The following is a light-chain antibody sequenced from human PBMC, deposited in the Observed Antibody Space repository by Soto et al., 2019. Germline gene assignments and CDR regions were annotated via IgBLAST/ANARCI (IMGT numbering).Light chain of an antibody. CDR3: QQYNTDSHT. Sequence: DIQMTQSPSTLSASVGDRVTITCRASQSISNWLAWYQQKPGKAPKLLIYRASALERGVPSRFTGSGSGTEFTLTISSLQPDDFAIYFCQQYNTDSHTFGQGTKVYIK. J-gene: IGKJ2*01. V-gene: IGKV1-5*03. CDR2: RAS. CDR1: QSISNW.